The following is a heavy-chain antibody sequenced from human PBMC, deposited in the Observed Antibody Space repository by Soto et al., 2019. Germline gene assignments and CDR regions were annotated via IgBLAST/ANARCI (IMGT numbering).Heavy chain of an antibody. D-gene: IGHD5-12*01. Sequence: GESLKISCKGSGYSCTSYCICWVRQMPGKGLEWMGIIYPGDSDTRYSPSFQGQVTISADKSISTAYLQWSSLKASDTAMYYCARQGMVATYYYYGMDVWGQGTTVTVSS. CDR2: IYPGDSDT. CDR3: ARQGMVATYYYYGMDV. J-gene: IGHJ6*02. V-gene: IGHV5-51*01. CDR1: GYSCTSYC.